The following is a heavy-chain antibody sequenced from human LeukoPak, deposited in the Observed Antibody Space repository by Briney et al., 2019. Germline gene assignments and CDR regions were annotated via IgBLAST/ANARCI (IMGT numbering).Heavy chain of an antibody. CDR1: GGTFSSYA. J-gene: IGHJ6*02. D-gene: IGHD4-17*01. CDR3: ARGTVTTKNYYYYYGLDV. CDR2: IIPIFGTA. V-gene: IGHV1-69*01. Sequence: SVKVSCKASGGTFSSYAISWVRQAPGQGLEWMGGIIPIFGTANYAQKFQGRVTITADESTSTAYMELSSLRSEDTAVYYCARGTVTTKNYYYYYGLDVWGQGTTVTVSS.